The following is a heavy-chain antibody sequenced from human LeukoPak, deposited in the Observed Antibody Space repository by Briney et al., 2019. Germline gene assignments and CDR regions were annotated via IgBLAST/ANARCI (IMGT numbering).Heavy chain of an antibody. J-gene: IGHJ5*02. V-gene: IGHV4-59*01. D-gene: IGHD6-13*01. CDR3: ARGYSSSLLQQPHNWFDP. CDR1: GGSISSYH. CDR2: IYYSGST. Sequence: SETLSLTCTFSGGSISSYHWNWIRQTPGKGLEWIGYIYYSGSTNYNPSLKSRVTISVDTSKNQFSLKLSSVTAADTAVYYCARGYSSSLLQQPHNWFDPWGQGTLVTVSS.